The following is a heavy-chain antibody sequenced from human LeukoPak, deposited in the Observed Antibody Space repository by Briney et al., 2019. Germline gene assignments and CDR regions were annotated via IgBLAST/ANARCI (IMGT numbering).Heavy chain of an antibody. CDR2: IYYSGST. J-gene: IGHJ4*02. CDR3: AREPVHYYDSSGYYYGEDY. Sequence: SETLSLTCTVSGGSISSSSYYWGWIRQPPGKGLEWIGSIYYSGSTYYNPSLKSRATISVDTSKNQFSLKLSSVTAADTAVYYCAREPVHYYDSSGYYYGEDYWGQGTLVTVSS. V-gene: IGHV4-39*02. CDR1: GGSISSSSYY. D-gene: IGHD3-22*01.